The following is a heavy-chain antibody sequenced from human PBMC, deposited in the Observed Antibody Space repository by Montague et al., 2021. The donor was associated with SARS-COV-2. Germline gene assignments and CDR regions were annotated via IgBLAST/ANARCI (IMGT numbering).Heavy chain of an antibody. Sequence: SETLSLTCTVSGGSISSYYWGWIRQPPGKGLEWIRSIYYSGSTYYNPSLKSRVTISVDTSKNQFSLKLSSVTAADTAVYYCARDLRRGFDPWGQGTLVTVSS. J-gene: IGHJ5*02. CDR1: GGSISSYY. D-gene: IGHD3-10*01. CDR2: IYYSGST. CDR3: ARDLRRGFDP. V-gene: IGHV4-39*07.